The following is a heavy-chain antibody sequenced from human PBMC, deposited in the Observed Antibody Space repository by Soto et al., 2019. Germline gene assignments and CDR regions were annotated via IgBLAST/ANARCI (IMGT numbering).Heavy chain of an antibody. CDR1: GGSIRSYD. J-gene: IGHJ5*02. CDR3: AIQKDSSSWYGNTYENWFDP. D-gene: IGHD6-13*01. V-gene: IGHV4-59*01. Sequence: PSETLSLTCTVSGGSIRSYDWSWIRQPPGKGLEWIGYIYYSGSTNYNPSLKSRVTISVDTSKNQFSLKLSSVTAADTAVYYCAIQKDSSSWYGNTYENWFDPWGQGTLVTVSS. CDR2: IYYSGST.